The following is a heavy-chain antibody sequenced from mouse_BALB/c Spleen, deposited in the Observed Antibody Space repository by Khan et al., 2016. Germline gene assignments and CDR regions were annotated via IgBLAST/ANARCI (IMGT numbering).Heavy chain of an antibody. Sequence: EVQLQESGPGLVKPSQSLSLTCTVTGYSITSDYAWNWIRQFPGNKLEWMGYISYSGSTCYNPSLKSRISITRDTSKNPFFLQLNSVTTEDTATYYCAMSRGNYLDYWGQGTTLTVSA. CDR1: GYSITSDYA. J-gene: IGHJ2*01. CDR3: AMSRGNYLDY. CDR2: ISYSGST. V-gene: IGHV3-2*02.